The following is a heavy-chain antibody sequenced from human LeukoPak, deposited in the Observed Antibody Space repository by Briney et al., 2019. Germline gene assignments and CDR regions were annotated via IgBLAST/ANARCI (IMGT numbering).Heavy chain of an antibody. J-gene: IGHJ4*02. CDR3: ARATTVVDY. D-gene: IGHD4-23*01. CDR1: GGTFSSYA. Sequence: ASVKVSCKASGGTFSSYAISWVRQAPGQRLEWMGWINAGNGNTKYSQKFQGRVTITRNTSASTAYMELSSLRSEDTAVYYCARATTVVDYWGQGTLVTVSS. V-gene: IGHV1-3*01. CDR2: INAGNGNT.